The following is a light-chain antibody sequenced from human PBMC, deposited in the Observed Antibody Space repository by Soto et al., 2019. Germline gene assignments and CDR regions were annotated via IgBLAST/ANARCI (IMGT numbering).Light chain of an antibody. Sequence: QSALTQPASVSGSPRQSITLSCTGTSSDIGAYNFVSWYQQHPGKAPKRMLYDVNIRPSGVSKHFSGSKSGNTASLTISGLQAEDEADYYCPSWTTGTTMIFVVGTKLTVL. CDR2: DVN. J-gene: IGLJ2*01. CDR1: SSDIGAYNF. CDR3: PSWTTGTTMI. V-gene: IGLV2-14*03.